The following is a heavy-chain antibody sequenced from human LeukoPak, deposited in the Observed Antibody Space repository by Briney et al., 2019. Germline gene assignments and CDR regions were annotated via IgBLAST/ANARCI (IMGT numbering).Heavy chain of an antibody. CDR2: IRFDGSNK. CDR1: GFTFSSYG. J-gene: IGHJ4*02. CDR3: AKDLYYCGGDCYEPFDY. V-gene: IGHV3-30*02. D-gene: IGHD2-21*01. Sequence: SGGSLRLSCAASGFTFSSYGMHWVRQAPGKGLEWVAFIRFDGSNKYYANPVKRPFTISKDNSKNTLYLQMNSLRAEHTAVYYCAKDLYYCGGDCYEPFDYWGQGTLATVSS.